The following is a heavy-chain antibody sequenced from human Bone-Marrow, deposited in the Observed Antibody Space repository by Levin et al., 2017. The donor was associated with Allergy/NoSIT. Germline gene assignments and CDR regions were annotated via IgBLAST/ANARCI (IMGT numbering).Heavy chain of an antibody. CDR3: ARQYLGLRWDPNPRGAFDI. Sequence: GESLKISCKGSGYSFTSYWIGWVRQMPGKGLEWMGIIYPGDSDTRYSPSFQGQVTISADKSISTAYLQWSSLKASDTAMYYCARQYLGLRWDPNPRGAFDIWGQGTMVTVSS. D-gene: IGHD1-26*01. CDR2: IYPGDSDT. V-gene: IGHV5-51*01. J-gene: IGHJ3*02. CDR1: GYSFTSYW.